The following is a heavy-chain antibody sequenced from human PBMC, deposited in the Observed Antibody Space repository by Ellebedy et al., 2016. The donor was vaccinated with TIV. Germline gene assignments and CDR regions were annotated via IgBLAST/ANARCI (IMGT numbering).Heavy chain of an antibody. CDR1: GYTFTSYA. J-gene: IGHJ4*02. V-gene: IGHV1-3*01. CDR2: INAGNGNT. Sequence: ASVKVSCKASGYTFTSYAMHWVRQAPGQRLEWMGWINAGNGNTKYSQKFQGRVTITRDTSASTAYMELSSLRSEDTAVYYCARVSSGWYGVVGDYWGQGTLVTVSS. CDR3: ARVSSGWYGVVGDY. D-gene: IGHD6-19*01.